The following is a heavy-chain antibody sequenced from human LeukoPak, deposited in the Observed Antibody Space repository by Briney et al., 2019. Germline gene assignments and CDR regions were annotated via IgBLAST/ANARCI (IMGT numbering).Heavy chain of an antibody. CDR3: ARARYDSSGYYWIFDY. J-gene: IGHJ4*02. CDR2: IYYSGST. D-gene: IGHD3-22*01. Sequence: SETLSLTCTVSGGSISSYYWSWFRQPPGKGLEWIGYIYYSGSTNYNPSLKSRVTISVDTSNNQFSLKLSSVTAADAAVYYCARARYDSSGYYWIFDYWGQGTLVTVSS. V-gene: IGHV4-59*08. CDR1: GGSISSYY.